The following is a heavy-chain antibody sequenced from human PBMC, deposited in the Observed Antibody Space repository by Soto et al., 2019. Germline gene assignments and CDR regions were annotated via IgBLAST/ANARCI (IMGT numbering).Heavy chain of an antibody. CDR2: ISGSGGSS. Sequence: GGSLRLSCAASGFTFSSYAMTWVRQAPGKVLEWVSGISGSGGSSYYADSVEGRFTMSRDNSRNTLYLQMNSLRAEDTAVYYCAKVSGGSSHPAKLDSWGQ. D-gene: IGHD1-26*01. CDR3: AKVSGGSSHPAKLDS. CDR1: GFTFSSYA. J-gene: IGHJ4*02. V-gene: IGHV3-23*01.